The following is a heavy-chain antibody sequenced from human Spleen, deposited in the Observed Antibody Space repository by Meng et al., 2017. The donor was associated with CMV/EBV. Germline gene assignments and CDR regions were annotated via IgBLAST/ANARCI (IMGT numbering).Heavy chain of an antibody. CDR1: GFLFTDYY. D-gene: IGHD2-15*01. CDR3: VKDTSPYCSGGSCYPGWLDP. CDR2: IRYDGSKQ. Sequence: GESLKISCAASGFLFTDYYMTWIRQAPGKGLEWVAFIRYDGSKQHYADSVKGRFTISRDNSKNTLYLQMNSLRVEDTAVYYCVKDTSPYCSGGSCYPGWLDPWGQGNLVTVSS. J-gene: IGHJ5*02. V-gene: IGHV3-30*02.